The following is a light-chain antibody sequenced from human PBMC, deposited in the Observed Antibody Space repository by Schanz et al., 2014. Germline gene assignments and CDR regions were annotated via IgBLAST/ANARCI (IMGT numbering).Light chain of an antibody. J-gene: IGKJ1*01. CDR3: QHRFNWPWR. CDR2: DAS. CDR1: QSVDIS. Sequence: EIVLTQSPATLSLSPGERATLSCRASQSVDISLAWYQHKPGQSPRVLIYDASKRATGIPARFSGSGSGTDFTLTISSLEPEDFAVYCCQHRFNWPWRFGQGTKLESK. V-gene: IGKV3-11*01.